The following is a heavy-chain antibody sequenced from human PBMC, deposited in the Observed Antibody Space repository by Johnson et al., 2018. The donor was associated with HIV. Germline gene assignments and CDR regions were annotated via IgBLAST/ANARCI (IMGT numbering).Heavy chain of an antibody. V-gene: IGHV3-7*02. Sequence: MLLVESGGGLVKPGGSLRLSCAASGFTFSNAWMSWVRQAPGKGLEWVANIKQDGSNKYYADSVKGRFTISRDNSKNTLYLQMNSLRAEDTAVYYCARAHYDSSGYLLKGGAFDIWGQGTMVTVSS. CDR2: IKQDGSNK. J-gene: IGHJ3*02. CDR3: ARAHYDSSGYLLKGGAFDI. D-gene: IGHD3-22*01. CDR1: GFTFSNAW.